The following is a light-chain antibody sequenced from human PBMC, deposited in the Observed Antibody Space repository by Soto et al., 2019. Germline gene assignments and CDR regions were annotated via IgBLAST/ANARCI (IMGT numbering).Light chain of an antibody. CDR2: GAS. V-gene: IGKV3-20*01. J-gene: IGKJ1*01. CDR1: QSVSNSY. CDR3: QQYGSSPWT. Sequence: EIVLTQSPGTLSLSPGERATLSCRASQSVSNSYLAWYQQKPGQAPRLLIYGASSRATGIPDRFSGSGSGTDFTLTISILEPEDFAVYYCQQYGSSPWTFSQGTKVDIK.